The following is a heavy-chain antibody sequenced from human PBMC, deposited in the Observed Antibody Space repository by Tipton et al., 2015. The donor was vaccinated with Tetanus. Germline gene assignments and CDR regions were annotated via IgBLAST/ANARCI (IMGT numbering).Heavy chain of an antibody. CDR2: IKPDGSGK. D-gene: IGHD2-15*01. CDR1: GFTFSNYW. Sequence: SLRLSCAASGFTFSNYWMSWVRQVPGKGLEWVGNIKPDGSGKYYVDSVKGRFTISRDNAKNSLYLQKNSLRPEDTAVYYCARELDCSGGGCYSYGLDVWGQGTTVTVSS. CDR3: ARELDCSGGGCYSYGLDV. V-gene: IGHV3-7*01. J-gene: IGHJ6*02.